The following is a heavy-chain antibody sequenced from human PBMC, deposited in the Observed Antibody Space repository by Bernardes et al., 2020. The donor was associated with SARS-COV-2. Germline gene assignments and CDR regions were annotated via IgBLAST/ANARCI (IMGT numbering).Heavy chain of an antibody. J-gene: IGHJ6*02. Sequence: SMKVSCKASGFTFSKSAVQWVRQARGQGLDWMGWIVVGSGNTHYPQKFQGRVTLTRDVSTGTAYMELRGLRSEDTAAYYCAASDSESDFARPDYFGMDVWGQGTTVTVS. CDR3: AASDSESDFARPDYFGMDV. V-gene: IGHV1-58*01. D-gene: IGHD2-21*02. CDR2: IVVGSGNT. CDR1: GFTFSKSA.